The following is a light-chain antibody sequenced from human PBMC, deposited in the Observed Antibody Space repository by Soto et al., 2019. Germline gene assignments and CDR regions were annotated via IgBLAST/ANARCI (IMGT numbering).Light chain of an antibody. J-gene: IGLJ2*01. Sequence: QSALTQPASVSGSPGQSITISCTGTSSDVGGYNYVSWYQQHPGKPPKLMIYEVSNRPSGVSNRFSGSKSGNTASLTISGLQDEDEADYYCSSYTSSSTLFGGGTKVTVL. CDR2: EVS. CDR3: SSYTSSSTL. V-gene: IGLV2-14*01. CDR1: SSDVGGYNY.